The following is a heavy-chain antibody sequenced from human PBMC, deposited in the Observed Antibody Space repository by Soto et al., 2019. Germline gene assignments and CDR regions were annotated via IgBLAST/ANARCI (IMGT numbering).Heavy chain of an antibody. CDR2: ISGSGGST. CDR3: AKDGETYSGSYYKGLNAFDI. Sequence: EVQLLESGGGLVQPGGSLRLSCAASGFTFSSYAMSWVRQAPGKGLEWVSAISGSGGSTYYADSVKGRFTISRDNSKNTLYLQMNSLRAEDTAVYYCAKDGETYSGSYYKGLNAFDIWGQGTMVTVSS. CDR1: GFTFSSYA. V-gene: IGHV3-23*01. J-gene: IGHJ3*02. D-gene: IGHD1-26*01.